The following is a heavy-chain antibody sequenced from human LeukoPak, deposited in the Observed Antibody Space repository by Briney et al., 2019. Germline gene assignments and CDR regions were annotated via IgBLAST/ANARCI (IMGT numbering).Heavy chain of an antibody. CDR1: GFTFSSYS. CDR2: ISSSSSYI. D-gene: IGHD6-13*01. Sequence: PGGSLRLSCAASGFTFSSYSMNWVRQAPGKGLEWVSSISSSSSYIYYADSVKGRFTISRDNAKNPLYLQMNSLSAEDTAVYYCARTSIAAAGTVFDYWGQGTLVTVSS. CDR3: ARTSIAAAGTVFDY. V-gene: IGHV3-21*01. J-gene: IGHJ4*02.